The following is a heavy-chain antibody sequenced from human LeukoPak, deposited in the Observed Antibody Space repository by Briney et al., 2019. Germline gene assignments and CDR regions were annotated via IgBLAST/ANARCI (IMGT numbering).Heavy chain of an antibody. V-gene: IGHV5-51*01. CDR1: GYSLPSYW. Sequence: GESLKISCKGSGYSLPSYWIGWVRQMPGKGLEWMGIMYPGDSDTRYSPSFQGQVTISADKSISTAYLQWSSLKASDTAMYYCARQRGLGVAGTKHFDYWGQGTLVTVSS. CDR3: ARQRGLGVAGTKHFDY. D-gene: IGHD1-1*01. J-gene: IGHJ4*02. CDR2: MYPGDSDT.